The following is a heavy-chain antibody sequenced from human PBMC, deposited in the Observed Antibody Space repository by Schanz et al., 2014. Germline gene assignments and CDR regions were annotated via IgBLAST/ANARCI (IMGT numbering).Heavy chain of an antibody. V-gene: IGHV3-66*01. D-gene: IGHD3-10*01. CDR3: ASGVHVSSLQKGLQF. CDR1: GFTVSSNH. J-gene: IGHJ1*01. CDR2: ISASGGST. Sequence: EGQLAESGGGLVQPGGSLRLSCAVSGFTVSSNHMSWVRQAPGKGLEWVSTISASGGSTYYADSVKGRFTISRDNAKNSMYLHMKSLRGEDTAVYYCASGVHVSSLQKGLQFWGRGTLVIVSS.